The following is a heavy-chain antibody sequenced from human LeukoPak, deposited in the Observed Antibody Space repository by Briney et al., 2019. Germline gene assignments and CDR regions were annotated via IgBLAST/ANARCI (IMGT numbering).Heavy chain of an antibody. V-gene: IGHV1-2*06. CDR3: AREGLYYYDSSGRPHYYFDY. Sequence: GASVKVSCKASGYTFTGYYMHWVRQAPGQGLEWMGRINPNSGGTNYAQKFQGRVTMTRDTSTSTVYMELSSLRSEDTAVYYCAREGLYYYDSSGRPHYYFDYWGQGTLVTVSS. J-gene: IGHJ4*02. CDR1: GYTFTGYY. D-gene: IGHD3-22*01. CDR2: INPNSGGT.